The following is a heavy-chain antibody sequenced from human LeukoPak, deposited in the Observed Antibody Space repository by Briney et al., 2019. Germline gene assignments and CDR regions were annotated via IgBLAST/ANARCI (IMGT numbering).Heavy chain of an antibody. Sequence: SETLSLTCTVSGGSITNSWWSWIRHSAGRGMQWIGRIQATGTTNYNPSLKSRVSMSLDMSTKQFSLTLSAVSVADTATYYCARIFDRDVWGQGALVTVS. CDR3: ARIFDRDV. CDR1: GGSITNSW. V-gene: IGHV4-4*07. D-gene: IGHD3-22*01. CDR2: IQATGTT. J-gene: IGHJ3*01.